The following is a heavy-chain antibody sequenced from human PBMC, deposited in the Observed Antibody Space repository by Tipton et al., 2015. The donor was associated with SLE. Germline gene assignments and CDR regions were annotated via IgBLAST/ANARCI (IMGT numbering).Heavy chain of an antibody. CDR3: ARGWLRTGFAF. D-gene: IGHD3-16*01. CDR1: GDSVATKGAA. J-gene: IGHJ4*02. V-gene: IGHV6-1*01. Sequence: GLVKPSQTLSLTCAISGDSVATKGAAWNWIRQSPSRGLEWLGRIYYQSKWYSDFVVSVQSRITIIPDTSENHFSLQLNSVTPEDTAIYYCARGWLRTGFAFWGQGTLVTVSS. CDR2: IYYQSKWYS.